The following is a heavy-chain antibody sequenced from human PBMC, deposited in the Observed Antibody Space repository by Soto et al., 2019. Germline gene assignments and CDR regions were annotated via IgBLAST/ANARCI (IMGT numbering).Heavy chain of an antibody. CDR3: ARLGYYYYGMDV. V-gene: IGHV4-39*01. CDR1: GVSISSSSYY. CDR2: IYYSGST. Sequence: SETLSLTCTVSGVSISSSSYYCGWIRQPPGKGLEWIGSIYYSGSTYYNPSLKSRVTISVDTSKNQFSLKLSSVTAADTAVYYCARLGYYYYGMDVWGQGTTVTVSS. J-gene: IGHJ6*02.